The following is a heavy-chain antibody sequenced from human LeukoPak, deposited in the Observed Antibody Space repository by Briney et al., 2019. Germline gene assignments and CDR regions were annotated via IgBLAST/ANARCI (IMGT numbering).Heavy chain of an antibody. J-gene: IGHJ4*02. CDR3: GRGRYCTNGVCQYFDY. V-gene: IGHV3-64*01. D-gene: IGHD2-8*01. Sequence: GGSLRLSCAASGFTFSSYPIHWVRLAPGKGLKYVSGITSNGGSTYYANSVKGRFTISRDNSKNTLYLQMGSLRAEDMAVYYCGRGRYCTNGVCQYFDYWGQGTLVTVSS. CDR1: GFTFSSYP. CDR2: ITSNGGST.